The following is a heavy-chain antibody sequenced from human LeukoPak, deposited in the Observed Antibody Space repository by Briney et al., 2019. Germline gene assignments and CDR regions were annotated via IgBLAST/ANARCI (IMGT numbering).Heavy chain of an antibody. CDR3: ARDPYCSSTSCYDNYYYGMDV. CDR2: IYTSGST. J-gene: IGHJ6*02. D-gene: IGHD2-2*01. V-gene: IGHV4-4*08. Sequence: PSETLSLTCTVSGGTISSYHWSWIRQPPGKGLEWIGYIYTSGSTNYNPSLKSRVTMSVDTSKNQFSLKLSSVTAADTAVYYCARDPYCSSTSCYDNYYYGMDVWGQGTTVTVSS. CDR1: GGTISSYH.